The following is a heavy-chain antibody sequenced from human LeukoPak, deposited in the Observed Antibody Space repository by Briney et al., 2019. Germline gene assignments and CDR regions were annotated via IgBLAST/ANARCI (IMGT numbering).Heavy chain of an antibody. J-gene: IGHJ4*02. CDR1: GGIFSSYA. CDR2: IIPIFGTA. Sequence: ASVNVSCKASGGIFSSYAISWVRQAPGQGLEWMGGIIPIFGTANYAQKFQGRVTITADESTSTAYMELSSLRSEDTAVYYCATDRNWNDDPFYFDYWGQGTLVTVSS. V-gene: IGHV1-69*01. CDR3: ATDRNWNDDPFYFDY. D-gene: IGHD1-20*01.